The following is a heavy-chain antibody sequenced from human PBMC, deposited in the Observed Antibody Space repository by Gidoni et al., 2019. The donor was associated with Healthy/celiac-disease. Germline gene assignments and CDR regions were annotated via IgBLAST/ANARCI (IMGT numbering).Heavy chain of an antibody. Sequence: EVQLVQSGAEVKKPGESLNISCKGSGYSFTSYWIGWVRQIPEKGLEWMGIIYPGDSDTRYSPSFQGQVTISADKSISTAYLQWSSLKASDTAMYYCARPAAHYYDSSGYYFLPARNDAFDIWGQGTMVTVSS. CDR3: ARPAAHYYDSSGYYFLPARNDAFDI. V-gene: IGHV5-51*03. CDR1: GYSFTSYW. J-gene: IGHJ3*02. D-gene: IGHD3-22*01. CDR2: IYPGDSDT.